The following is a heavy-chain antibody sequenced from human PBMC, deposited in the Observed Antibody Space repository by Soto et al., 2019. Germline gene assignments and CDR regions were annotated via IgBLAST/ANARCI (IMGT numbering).Heavy chain of an antibody. Sequence: PSETLSLTCAVYGGSFSGYYWSWIRQPPGKGLEWIGEINHRGSTNYNPSLKSRVTISVDTSKNQFSLKLSSVTAADTAVYYCARGVATSYYYYYYGMDVWGQGTTVTVSS. CDR2: INHRGST. V-gene: IGHV4-34*01. D-gene: IGHD5-12*01. CDR3: ARGVATSYYYYYYGMDV. J-gene: IGHJ6*02. CDR1: GGSFSGYY.